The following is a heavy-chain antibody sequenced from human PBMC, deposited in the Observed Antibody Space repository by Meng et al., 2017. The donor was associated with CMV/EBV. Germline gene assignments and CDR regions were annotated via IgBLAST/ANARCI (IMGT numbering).Heavy chain of an antibody. Sequence: GSLRLSCAVYGGSFSGYYWSWIRQPPGKGLEWIGEINHSGSTNYNPSLKSRVTISVDTSKNQFSLKLSSVTAADTAVYYYARGGSSSSETFDYWGQGTLVTVSS. D-gene: IGHD6-6*01. CDR3: ARGGSSSSETFDY. CDR2: INHSGST. V-gene: IGHV4-34*01. CDR1: GGSFSGYY. J-gene: IGHJ4*02.